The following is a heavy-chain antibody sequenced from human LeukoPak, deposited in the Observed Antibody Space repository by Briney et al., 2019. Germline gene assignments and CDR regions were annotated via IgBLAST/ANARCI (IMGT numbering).Heavy chain of an antibody. CDR2: ISRSSDTI. V-gene: IGHV3-48*02. CDR1: GFTFSDYT. D-gene: IGHD1-26*01. J-gene: IGHJ4*02. CDR3: ARGSGAPDY. Sequence: PGGSLRLSCAASGFTFSDYTMNWVRQAPGKGLECISYISRSSDTIYYADSVKGRFTISRDNAKNSVYLQMNSLRDEDTAVYYCARGSGAPDYWGQGTLVTVSS.